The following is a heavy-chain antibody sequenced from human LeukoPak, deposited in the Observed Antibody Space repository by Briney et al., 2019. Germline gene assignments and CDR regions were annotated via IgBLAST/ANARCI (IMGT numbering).Heavy chain of an antibody. CDR3: ARTGYYYDSSGYYYENGGGPFDY. J-gene: IGHJ4*02. CDR2: TYYRSKWYN. Sequence: SQTLSLTCAISGDSVSSNSAAWNWIRQSPSRGLEWLGRTYYRSKWYNDYAVSVKSRITINPDTSKNQFSLQLNSVTPEDTAVYYCARTGYYYDSSGYYYENGGGPFDYWGQGTLVTVSS. D-gene: IGHD3-22*01. V-gene: IGHV6-1*01. CDR1: GDSVSSNSAA.